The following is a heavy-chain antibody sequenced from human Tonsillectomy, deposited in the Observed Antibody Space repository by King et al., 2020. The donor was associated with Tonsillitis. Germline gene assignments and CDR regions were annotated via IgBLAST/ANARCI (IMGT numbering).Heavy chain of an antibody. D-gene: IGHD4-11*01. V-gene: IGHV3-7*03. J-gene: IGHJ4*02. CDR3: ARVSNTVPFDF. CDR1: GFTFSRYW. CDR2: INQDGSEK. Sequence: VQLVESGGGLVQPGGSLRLSCAASGFTFSRYWMSWVRQAPGKGLEWVANINQDGSEKYYVDSVKGRFTISRDNAKNSLYLQMNSLRAEDTAVYYCARVSNTVPFDFWGQGTLVTVSS.